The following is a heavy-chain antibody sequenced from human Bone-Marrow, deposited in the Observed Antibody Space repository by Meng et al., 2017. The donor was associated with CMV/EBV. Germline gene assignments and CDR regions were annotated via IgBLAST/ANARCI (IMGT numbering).Heavy chain of an antibody. V-gene: IGHV3-30-3*01. D-gene: IGHD3-10*01. Sequence: GESLKISCAASGFTFSTFTMNWVRQAPGKGLEWVALISYNGNSQYYADSVKGRFTISRDNSKNTLYLGMNSLRAEDTALYYCARGWSYNWNYDGMDAWGQGTTVTVSS. J-gene: IGHJ6*01. CDR2: ISYNGNSQ. CDR1: GFTFSTFT. CDR3: ARGWSYNWNYDGMDA.